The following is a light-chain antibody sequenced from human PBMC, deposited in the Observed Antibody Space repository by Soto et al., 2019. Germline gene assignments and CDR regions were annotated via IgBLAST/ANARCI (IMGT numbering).Light chain of an antibody. CDR2: DAS. J-gene: IGKJ1*01. CDR1: QTVSSTY. V-gene: IGKV3-15*01. CDR3: QQYNNWPPWT. Sequence: EIVLTQSPGTLSLSPGERATLSCRASQTVSSTYLAWYQQRPGQAPRLLFYDASTRATGIPARFSGSGSGTEFTLTISSLQSEDFAVYYCQQYNNWPPWTFGQGTKVDIK.